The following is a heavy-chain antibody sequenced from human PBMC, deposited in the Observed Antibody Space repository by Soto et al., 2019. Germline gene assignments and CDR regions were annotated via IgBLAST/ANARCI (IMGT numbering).Heavy chain of an antibody. CDR2: IWNDGIRK. CDR1: GFTFSRYG. J-gene: IGHJ4*02. Sequence: GGSLRLSCAASGFTFSRYGMHWVRQAPGKGLEWVALIWNDGIRKVYVDSVKGRFTISRDNSKNTLDLQMNSLRAEDTAVYYCARDDDYEANAFDYWGPGTLVTVSS. CDR3: ARDDDYEANAFDY. D-gene: IGHD3-22*01. V-gene: IGHV3-33*01.